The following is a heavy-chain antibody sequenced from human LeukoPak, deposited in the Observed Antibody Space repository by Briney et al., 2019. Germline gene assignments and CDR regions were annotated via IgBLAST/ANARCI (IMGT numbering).Heavy chain of an antibody. CDR3: ARFGYVAAVDV. CDR2: INPAGTET. Sequence: GGPLRLSGAASGFSLSAYWMRWVRQAPGRGLEGVANINPAGTETYYVDPVKGRFTVSRDNAKNLLYLQMNSLRAEDTAVYHCARFGYVAAVDVWGQGTLVTVSS. J-gene: IGHJ4*02. V-gene: IGHV3-7*01. CDR1: GFSLSAYW. D-gene: IGHD2-15*01.